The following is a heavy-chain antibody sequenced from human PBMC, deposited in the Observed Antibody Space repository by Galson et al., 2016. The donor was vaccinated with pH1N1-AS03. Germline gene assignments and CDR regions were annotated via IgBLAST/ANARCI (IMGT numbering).Heavy chain of an antibody. CDR1: GFPFSGYE. V-gene: IGHV3-48*03. CDR2: ISYSGDTE. Sequence: SLRLSCAASGFPFSGYEMNWVRQAPGKGLEWISYISYSGDTENYADSVKGRFSISRDNAKNSLYLQMSALRPEDTAVYYCVRPSSGSFRYWCPGTLVTVSS. CDR3: VRPSSGSFRY. J-gene: IGHJ4*02. D-gene: IGHD1-26*01.